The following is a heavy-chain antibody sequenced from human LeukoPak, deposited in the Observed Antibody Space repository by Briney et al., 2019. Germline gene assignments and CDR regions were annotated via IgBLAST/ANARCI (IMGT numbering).Heavy chain of an antibody. CDR2: XNPSGGST. CDR1: XXTFXXXX. D-gene: IGHD6-19*01. CDR3: ARDLAPAAGYSSGWYVGDY. Sequence: ASXXXXXKASXXTFXXXXMHWVRQAPGQGLEWMGIXNPSGGSTSYAQKFQGRVTMTRDTSTRTVYMELSSLRSEDTAVYYCARDLAPAAGYSSGWYVGDYWGQGTLVTVSS. V-gene: IGHV1-46*01. J-gene: IGHJ4*02.